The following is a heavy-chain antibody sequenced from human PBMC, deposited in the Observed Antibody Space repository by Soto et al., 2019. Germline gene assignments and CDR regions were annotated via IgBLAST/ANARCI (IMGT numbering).Heavy chain of an antibody. V-gene: IGHV4-30-2*01. CDR2: IYHSGST. D-gene: IGHD3-10*01. J-gene: IGHJ6*02. Sequence: SETLSLTCAVSGGSISSGGYSWSWIRQPPGKGLEWIGYIYHSGSTYYNPSLKSRVTLSVDRSKNQFSLNLTSVTAADTAVYYCARGSGDYYYYYGMDVWGQGTTVTVS. CDR1: GGSISSGGYS. CDR3: ARGSGDYYYYYGMDV.